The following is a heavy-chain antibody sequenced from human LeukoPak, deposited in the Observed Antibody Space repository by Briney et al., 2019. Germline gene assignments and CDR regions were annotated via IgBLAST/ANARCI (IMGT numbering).Heavy chain of an antibody. CDR1: GGSISSGGYY. J-gene: IGHJ1*01. V-gene: IGHV4-31*03. D-gene: IGHD2-8*02. Sequence: SETLSLTCTVSGGSISSGGYYWSWIRQHPGKGLEWIGYIYYSGSTYYNPSLKSRVTISVDTSKNQFSLKLSSVTAADTAVYYCALVVPPSRKYFQHWGQGTLVTVSS. CDR2: IYYSGST. CDR3: ALVVPPSRKYFQH.